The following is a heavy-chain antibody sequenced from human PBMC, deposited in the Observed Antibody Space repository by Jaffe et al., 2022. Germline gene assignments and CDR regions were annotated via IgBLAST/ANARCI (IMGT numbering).Heavy chain of an antibody. D-gene: IGHD2-8*01. CDR1: GFTFEHYA. Sequence: EALLVESGGGLAQPGRSLRLSCGASGFTFEHYAMHWVRQVPGKGLEWVSSISWNSVRINYADSVRGRFTISRDNAKSALYLQMNSLGPEDTALYYCAKDIRISRRFPFNGFDVWGQGTMVTVSS. V-gene: IGHV3-9*01. CDR2: ISWNSVRI. CDR3: AKDIRISRRFPFNGFDV. J-gene: IGHJ3*01.